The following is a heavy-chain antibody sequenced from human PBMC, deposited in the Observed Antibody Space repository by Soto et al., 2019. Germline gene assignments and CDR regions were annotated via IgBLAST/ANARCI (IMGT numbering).Heavy chain of an antibody. D-gene: IGHD2-21*02. CDR2: ITANGGST. CDR3: ASLGVGDWANYYYYYGMDV. V-gene: IGHV3-23*01. Sequence: LRLSCAATGFTFSVYAMTWVRQAPGKGLEWVSAITANGGSTYSADSVKGRFTISRDNSKNTLFLQMNSLRAEDTAVYYCASLGVGDWANYYYYYGMDVWGQGTTVTVSS. J-gene: IGHJ6*02. CDR1: GFTFSVYA.